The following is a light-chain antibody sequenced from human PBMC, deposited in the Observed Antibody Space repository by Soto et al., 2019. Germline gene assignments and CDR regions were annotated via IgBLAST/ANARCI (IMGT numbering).Light chain of an antibody. V-gene: IGKV3-20*01. CDR3: QQYGISPGGT. J-gene: IGKJ2*01. CDR2: GAS. CDR1: QSVSSNY. Sequence: EIVLTQSPGTLSLSPGERATLSCRASQSVSSNYLAWYQQKPGQAPRLLIYGASSRATGIPDRFSGSGSGTDFTLPISRLEPEDFSVYYCQQYGISPGGTFGQGTKLEIK.